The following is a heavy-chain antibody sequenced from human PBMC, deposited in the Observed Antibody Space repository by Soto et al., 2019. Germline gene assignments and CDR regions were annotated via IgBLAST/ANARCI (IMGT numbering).Heavy chain of an antibody. J-gene: IGHJ6*02. D-gene: IGHD1-26*01. Sequence: PGGSLRLSCAGSGFTFSSYAMTWVRQAPGKGLEWVSGITGSGGSTYYADSVKGRFTISRDNSKKTLYLQMNSLRADDTAVYYCARDMSGGTYNYYYGMDVWGQGTTVTVSS. CDR3: ARDMSGGTYNYYYGMDV. CDR1: GFTFSSYA. CDR2: ITGSGGST. V-gene: IGHV3-23*01.